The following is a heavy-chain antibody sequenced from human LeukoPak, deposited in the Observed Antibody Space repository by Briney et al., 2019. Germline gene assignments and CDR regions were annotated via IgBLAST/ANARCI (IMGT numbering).Heavy chain of an antibody. CDR2: FYYSGST. V-gene: IGHV4-59*12. CDR3: ARGSDKYYYDSSGYSDY. D-gene: IGHD3-22*01. J-gene: IGHJ4*02. Sequence: SETLSLTCNVSGGSISHYYWSWIRQPPGKGLEWIVYFYYSGSTNYNPSLNSRVTISVDTSKNQFSPKLSSVTAADTAVYYCARGSDKYYYDSSGYSDYWGQGTLVTVSS. CDR1: GGSISHYY.